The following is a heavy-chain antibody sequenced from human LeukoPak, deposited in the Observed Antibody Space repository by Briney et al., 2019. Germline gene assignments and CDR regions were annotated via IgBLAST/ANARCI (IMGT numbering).Heavy chain of an antibody. J-gene: IGHJ4*02. CDR2: IKRDGSEK. V-gene: IGHV3-7*01. D-gene: IGHD6-19*01. CDR3: ARIGVAEVAVWQHYYAEF. Sequence: PGGSLRLSCAASGFTFSSYWMSWVRQAPGKGLEWVANIKRDGSEKYYVDSVKGRFTVSRDNAKNSLYLQMNSLRAEDTAVYYCARIGVAEVAVWQHYYAEFWGQGTLVTVSS. CDR1: GFTFSSYW.